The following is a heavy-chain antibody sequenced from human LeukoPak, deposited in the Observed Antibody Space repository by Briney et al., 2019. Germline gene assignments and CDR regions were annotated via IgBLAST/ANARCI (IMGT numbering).Heavy chain of an antibody. CDR2: VFYNGKT. CDR1: GDSINGHSFY. CDR3: ARPRESPHWYFDL. J-gene: IGHJ2*01. Sequence: SETLSLTCTVSGDSINGHSFYWGWVRQPPGRALEWIGTVFYNGKTYFNPSFESRLTMFVDTLKNQFSLRLTSVTAADTAVYYCARPRESPHWYFDLWGRGTLVAVSS. V-gene: IGHV4-39*01.